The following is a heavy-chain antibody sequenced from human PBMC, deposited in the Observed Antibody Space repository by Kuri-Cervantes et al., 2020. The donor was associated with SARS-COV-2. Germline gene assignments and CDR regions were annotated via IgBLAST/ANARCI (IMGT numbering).Heavy chain of an antibody. CDR1: GYIFTSYD. V-gene: IGHV1-8*01. J-gene: IGHJ6*03. CDR2: MNPNSGNT. D-gene: IGHD2-2*01. CDR3: AREVLPAAHSNYYYYMDV. Sequence: ASVKVSCKAAGYIFTSYDINWVRHATGQGLEWRGWMNPNSGNTGYAQKFQGRVTMTRNTSISTAYMELSSLRSEDTAVYYCAREVLPAAHSNYYYYMDVWGKGTTVTVSS.